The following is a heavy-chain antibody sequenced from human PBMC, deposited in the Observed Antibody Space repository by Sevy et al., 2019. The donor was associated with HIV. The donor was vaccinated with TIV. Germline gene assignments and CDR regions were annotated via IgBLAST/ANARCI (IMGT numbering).Heavy chain of an antibody. CDR2: ISYDGSNK. V-gene: IGHV3-30-3*01. J-gene: IGHJ4*02. D-gene: IGHD6-19*01. Sequence: GGSLRLSCAASGFTFSSYAIHWVRQAPGKGLEWMAVISYDGSNKYYADSVKGRFTISRDNSKNRLYLQMNSLRAEDTAHSYCPRYSGKPVAGPFDYWGQGTLVTVSS. CDR1: GFTFSSYA. CDR3: PRYSGKPVAGPFDY.